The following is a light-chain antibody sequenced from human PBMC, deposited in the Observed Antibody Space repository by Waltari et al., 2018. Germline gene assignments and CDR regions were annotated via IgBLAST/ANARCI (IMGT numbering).Light chain of an antibody. CDR2: SNN. Sequence: QSVLTQPPSASGTPGPRVTISCSGSSSNLGSNTVTWYQQLPGTAPKLLIYSNNQRPSGVPDRFSGSKSGTSASLAISGLQSEDEADYYCAAWDDSLNGLYVFGTGTKVTVL. V-gene: IGLV1-44*01. CDR1: SSNLGSNT. CDR3: AAWDDSLNGLYV. J-gene: IGLJ1*01.